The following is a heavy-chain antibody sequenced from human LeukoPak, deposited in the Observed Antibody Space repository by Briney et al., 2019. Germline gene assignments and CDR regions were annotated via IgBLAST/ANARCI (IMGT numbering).Heavy chain of an antibody. J-gene: IGHJ5*02. CDR1: GYTFTGYY. CDR2: IIPIFGTA. CDR3: ARDSYDFWSGYPHTNWFDP. D-gene: IGHD3-3*01. Sequence: SVKVSCKASGYTFTGYYMHWVRQAPGQGLEWMGGIIPIFGTANYAQKFQGRVTITADESTSTAYMELSSLRSEDTAVYYCARDSYDFWSGYPHTNWFDPWGQGTLVTVSS. V-gene: IGHV1-69*13.